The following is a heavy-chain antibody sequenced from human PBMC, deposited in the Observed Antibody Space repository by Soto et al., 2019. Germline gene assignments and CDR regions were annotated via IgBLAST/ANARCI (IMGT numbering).Heavy chain of an antibody. V-gene: IGHV1-18*01. D-gene: IGHD3-22*01. CDR1: GYSFSSYG. Sequence: QVQLGQSGAELRKPGASVKVSCKASGYSFSSYGINWVRQAPGQGLEWMGWINTYNGNRNYAQKFEDRVTMTTATSTNTVYMELRSLKSDDTAIYYCARDRLRGYDSSGFYFWGQGTRVTVSS. CDR2: INTYNGNR. J-gene: IGHJ4*02. CDR3: ARDRLRGYDSSGFYF.